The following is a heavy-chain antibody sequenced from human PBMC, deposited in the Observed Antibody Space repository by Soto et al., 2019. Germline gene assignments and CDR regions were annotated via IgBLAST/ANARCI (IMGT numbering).Heavy chain of an antibody. CDR2: INASGGRT. D-gene: IGHD2-21*02. V-gene: IGHV1-46*03. Sequence: QVQLVQSGAEVKKPGASVKVSCKASGYTFTSYYVHWIRQAPGQGLEWMGIINASGGRTTYAPKFQCRVTMTRDTSTSTVYMDLSSLTSEPTATYFCPRILPPATFDYWGQGTLVTVSS. J-gene: IGHJ4*02. CDR1: GYTFTSYY. CDR3: PRILPPATFDY.